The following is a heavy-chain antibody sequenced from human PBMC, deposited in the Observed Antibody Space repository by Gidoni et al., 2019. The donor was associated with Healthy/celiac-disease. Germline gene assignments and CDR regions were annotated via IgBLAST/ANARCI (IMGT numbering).Heavy chain of an antibody. Sequence: QLQLQESGPGLVKPSETLSLTCTVSGGSISSSSSYWGWIRQPPGKGLEWIGSIYYSGSTYYNPSLKSRVTISVDTSKNQFSLKLSSVTAADTAVYYCARQPRFLEGWFDPWGQGTLVTVSS. D-gene: IGHD3-3*01. V-gene: IGHV4-39*01. CDR3: ARQPRFLEGWFDP. CDR1: GGSISSSSSY. CDR2: IYYSGST. J-gene: IGHJ5*02.